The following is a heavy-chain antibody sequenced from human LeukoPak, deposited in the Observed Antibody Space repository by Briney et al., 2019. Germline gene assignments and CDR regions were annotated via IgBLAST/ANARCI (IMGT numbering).Heavy chain of an antibody. J-gene: IGHJ4*02. CDR1: EYSFSSYW. CDR3: ARVSLEMRVARNFDY. V-gene: IGHV5-51*01. CDR2: IYPGDSDT. D-gene: IGHD5-24*01. Sequence: GGSLKISCKGSEYSFSSYWIGWVRQVPGKGLEWMGIIYPGDSDTRYSPSFRGQVTISAAKSISTAYLQWSSLKASDTAMYYCARVSLEMRVARNFDYWGQGTLVTVSS.